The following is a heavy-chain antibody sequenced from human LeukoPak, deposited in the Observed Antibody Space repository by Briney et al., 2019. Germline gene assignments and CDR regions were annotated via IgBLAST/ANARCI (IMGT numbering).Heavy chain of an antibody. D-gene: IGHD6-13*01. CDR2: INWSGGSR. J-gene: IGHJ6*03. Sequence: GGSLRLSCAASGFTFDDYGMSWVRQAPGRGLEWVAAINWSGGSRDYADSVKGRFTISRDNSKNTLYLQMNSLRAEDTAVYYCAKDGAAAGTGNDYYYYMDVWGKGTTVTISS. CDR1: GFTFDDYG. CDR3: AKDGAAAGTGNDYYYYMDV. V-gene: IGHV3-20*04.